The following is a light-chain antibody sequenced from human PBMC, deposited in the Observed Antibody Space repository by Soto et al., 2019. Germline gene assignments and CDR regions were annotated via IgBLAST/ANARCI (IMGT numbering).Light chain of an antibody. CDR3: KHYGTPPWT. CDR2: GAA. Sequence: ETVLTQSPGPLSLSPGERVTLSCRTSQSVCSRCFAWYQQKPGQSPRLLIYGAATRATGIPDRFSGSGSGTDFTLTISRLEPEDFAVYYCKHYGTPPWTFGEGTKVGIK. J-gene: IGKJ1*01. V-gene: IGKV3-20*01. CDR1: QSVCSRC.